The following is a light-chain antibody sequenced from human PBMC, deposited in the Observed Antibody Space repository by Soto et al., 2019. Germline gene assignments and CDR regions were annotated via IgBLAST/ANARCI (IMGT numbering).Light chain of an antibody. CDR2: RNN. V-gene: IGLV1-47*01. CDR3: AAWDDRLSGYV. Sequence: QSVLTQPPSASGTPGQRVTISCSGSSSNIGSNYVYWYQQLPGPAPKLLIYRNNQRPSGVPDRFSGSKSGTSASLAISGLRSEDEADYYCAAWDDRLSGYVFGAGTKVTVL. J-gene: IGLJ1*01. CDR1: SSNIGSNY.